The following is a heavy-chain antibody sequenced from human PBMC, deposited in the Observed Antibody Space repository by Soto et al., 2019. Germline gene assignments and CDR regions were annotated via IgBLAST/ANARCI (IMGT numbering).Heavy chain of an antibody. V-gene: IGHV4-30-2*01. D-gene: IGHD4-17*01. Sequence: SETLSLTCAVSGGSISIGGYSWSWIRQPPGKGLEWIGYIYHSGSTYYNPSLKSRVTISVDRSKNQFSLKLSSVTAADTAVYYCARGLYGRYGMDVWGQGTTVTVSS. CDR3: ARGLYGRYGMDV. CDR1: GGSISIGGYS. CDR2: IYHSGST. J-gene: IGHJ6*02.